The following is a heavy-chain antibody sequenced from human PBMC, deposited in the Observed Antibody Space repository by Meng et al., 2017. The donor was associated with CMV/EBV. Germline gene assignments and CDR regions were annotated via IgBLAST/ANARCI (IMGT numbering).Heavy chain of an antibody. CDR1: GYTFTSYY. Sequence: QGQLLQPGAEGKKAVASVKVSCTASGYTFTSYYMHWVRQAPGQGLEWMGIINPSGGSTSYAQKFQGRVTMTRDTSTSTVYMELSSLRSEDTAVYYCAREEGIAARSDWFDPWGQGTLVTVSS. CDR3: AREEGIAARSDWFDP. D-gene: IGHD6-6*01. J-gene: IGHJ5*02. CDR2: INPSGGST. V-gene: IGHV1-46*01.